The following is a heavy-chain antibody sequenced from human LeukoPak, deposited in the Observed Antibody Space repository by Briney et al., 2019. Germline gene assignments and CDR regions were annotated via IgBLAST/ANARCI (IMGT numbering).Heavy chain of an antibody. CDR3: ARDPQGIAAAGSLGY. J-gene: IGHJ4*02. CDR1: GYTFTIYA. D-gene: IGHD6-13*01. Sequence: ASVSLSCRASGYTFTIYAMNCVRRAPGRGREGMGWMNTNTGNPTYAQGFTGRFVFSLDTSVSTAYLQISSLKAEDTAVYYCARDPQGIAAAGSLGYWGQGTLVTASS. V-gene: IGHV7-4-1*02. CDR2: MNTNTGNP.